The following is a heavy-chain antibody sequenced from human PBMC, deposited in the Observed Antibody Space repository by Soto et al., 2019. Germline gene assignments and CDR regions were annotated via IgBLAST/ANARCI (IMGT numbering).Heavy chain of an antibody. V-gene: IGHV4-39*01. CDR1: GGSISSSSYY. Sequence: SETLSLTCTVSGGSISSSSYYWGWIRQPPGKGLEWIGSIYYSGSTYYNPSLKSRVTISVDTSKNQFSLKLSSVTAADTAVYYCARLNYDSSGRDYWGQGTLVTVSS. CDR2: IYYSGST. D-gene: IGHD3-22*01. CDR3: ARLNYDSSGRDY. J-gene: IGHJ4*02.